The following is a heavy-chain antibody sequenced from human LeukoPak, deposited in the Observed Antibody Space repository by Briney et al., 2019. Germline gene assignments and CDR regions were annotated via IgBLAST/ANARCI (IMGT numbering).Heavy chain of an antibody. V-gene: IGHV4-59*01. CDR3: ARDLNGYSYGPYDAFDI. CDR1: GGSISSYY. CDR2: IYYSGST. Sequence: SETLSLTYTVSGGSISSYYWSWIRQPPGKGLEWIGYIYYSGSTNYNPSLKSRVTISVDTSKNQFSLKLSSVTAADTAVYYCARDLNGYSYGPYDAFDIWGQGTMVTVSS. J-gene: IGHJ3*02. D-gene: IGHD5-18*01.